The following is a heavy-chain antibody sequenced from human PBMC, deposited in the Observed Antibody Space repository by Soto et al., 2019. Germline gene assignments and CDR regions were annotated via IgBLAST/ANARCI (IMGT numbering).Heavy chain of an antibody. J-gene: IGHJ3*01. D-gene: IGHD3-16*01. CDR3: ATSPRFAFDF. CDR2: ISYSGAT. Sequence: QVQLQESGPGLVKPSETLSLICTFSGGSVSGGNNYCSSIRQSPGKGLECIGYISYSGATNYNPSLKSRLTISVDRSKNQFALKLSSVAASDTALYYCATSPRFAFDFWGQGTTVIVSS. V-gene: IGHV4-61*01. CDR1: GGSVSGGNNY.